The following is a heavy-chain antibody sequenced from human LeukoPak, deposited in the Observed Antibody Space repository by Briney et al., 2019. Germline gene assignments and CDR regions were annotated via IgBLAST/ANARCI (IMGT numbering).Heavy chain of an antibody. D-gene: IGHD4-17*01. Sequence: GGSLRLSCVAAGFSFRRYSMNCVRQAPGKGLEGVAHISYSSSFIFYADSVRGPFIITRTTAENSLYLQMNSLGAEDTGVHYCARDQGTYTDYGVDYWGQGTLVTVSS. V-gene: IGHV3-21*01. J-gene: IGHJ4*02. CDR2: ISYSSSFI. CDR1: GFSFRRYS. CDR3: ARDQGTYTDYGVDY.